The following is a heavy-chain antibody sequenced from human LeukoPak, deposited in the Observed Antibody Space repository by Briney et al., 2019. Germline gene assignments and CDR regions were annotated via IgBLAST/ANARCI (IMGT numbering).Heavy chain of an antibody. V-gene: IGHV4-34*01. CDR1: GGSFSGYY. J-gene: IGHJ5*02. CDR2: INHSGST. CDR3: ARGQYCSSTSCYTAWFDP. Sequence: SETLSLTCAVYGGSFSGYYWSWIRQPPGKGLEWIGEINHSGSTNYNPSLKSRVTISVDTSKNQFSLKLSSVTAADTAVYYCARGQYCSSTSCYTAWFDPWDQGTLVTVSS. D-gene: IGHD2-2*02.